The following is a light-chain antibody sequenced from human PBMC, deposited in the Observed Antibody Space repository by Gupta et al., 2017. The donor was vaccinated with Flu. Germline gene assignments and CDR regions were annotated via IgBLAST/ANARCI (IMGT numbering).Light chain of an antibody. J-gene: IGKJ1*01. CDR3: HQYNSTPRT. CDR1: QTVLYSSNNENY. CDR2: WAS. V-gene: IGKV4-1*01. Sequence: DIVMTQSPDSLSLSLGERATIKCKSSQTVLYSSNNENYLAWYQQKPGQPPKLLIYWASTREFGVPDRFSGGGSGTDFTLTISSLQAEDVAVYYCHQYNSTPRTFGQGTKVEIK.